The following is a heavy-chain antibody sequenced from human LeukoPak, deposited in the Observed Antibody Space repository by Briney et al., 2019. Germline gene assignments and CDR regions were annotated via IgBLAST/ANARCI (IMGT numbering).Heavy chain of an antibody. CDR2: ISSNGGST. V-gene: IGHV3-64D*06. CDR1: GFTFSSYA. Sequence: GGSLRLSCSASGFTFSSYAMHWVRQAPGKGLEYVSAISSNGGSTYYADSVKGRFTISRDNSKNTLYLQMNSLRVEDTAVYYCVRSDYGDYGDWGQGTLVTVSS. D-gene: IGHD4-17*01. J-gene: IGHJ4*02. CDR3: VRSDYGDYGD.